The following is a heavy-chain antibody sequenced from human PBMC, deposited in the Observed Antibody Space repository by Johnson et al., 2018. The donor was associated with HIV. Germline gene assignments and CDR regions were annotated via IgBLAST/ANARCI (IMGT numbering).Heavy chain of an antibody. CDR3: AKDLYNWNLQKHAFDI. CDR1: GFTVSNNY. Sequence: VQLVESGGDLVQPGGSLRLSCAASGFTVSNNYMNWVRQAPGKGLEWVSVMYSGGTKYYADSVKGRFTISRDNSKNTLYLQMNSLRAEDTAVYYCAKDLYNWNLQKHAFDIWGQGTMVTVSS. CDR2: MYSGGTK. D-gene: IGHD1-1*01. J-gene: IGHJ3*02. V-gene: IGHV3-66*01.